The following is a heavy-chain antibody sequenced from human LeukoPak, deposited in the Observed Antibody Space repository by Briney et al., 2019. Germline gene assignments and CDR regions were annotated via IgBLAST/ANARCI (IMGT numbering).Heavy chain of an antibody. CDR1: GGSISSSTYY. D-gene: IGHD3-22*01. V-gene: IGHV4-39*07. J-gene: IGHJ4*02. CDR3: ARGGQRGYYDSSGYSPLDY. CDR2: IYYSGNT. Sequence: SETLSLTCTVSGGSISSSTYYWGWIRQPPGKGLEWIGSIYYSGNTYYNPSLKSRVTISVDTSKNQFSLKLSSVTAADTAVYYCARGGQRGYYDSSGYSPLDYWGQGTLVTVSS.